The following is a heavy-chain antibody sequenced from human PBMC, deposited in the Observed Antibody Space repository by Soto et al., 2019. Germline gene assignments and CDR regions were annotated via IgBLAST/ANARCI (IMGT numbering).Heavy chain of an antibody. V-gene: IGHV1-18*01. CDR2: ISPHNFNT. D-gene: IGHD3-9*01. J-gene: IGHJ4*02. CDR3: ARDEGGYDILTGYYKAHHFDY. Sequence: VHLEQSGAEVKKPGDSVKVSCKASGYTFTHFYITWVRQAPGQGLEWLGAISPHNFNTNFAQKFQGRVTMTTDTSTNTAYMELRSLPSDDTAVYYCARDEGGYDILTGYYKAHHFDYWGQGVLVTVSS. CDR1: GYTFTHFY.